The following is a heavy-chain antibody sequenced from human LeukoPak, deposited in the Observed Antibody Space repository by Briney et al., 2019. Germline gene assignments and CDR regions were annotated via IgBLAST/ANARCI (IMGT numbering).Heavy chain of an antibody. CDR1: GFTCSSYS. CDR2: ISSSSSYI. Sequence: GGSLRLSCAASGFTCSSYSMNWVRQAPGKGLEWVASISSSSSYIYYADSVKGRFTISRDNAKNSLYLQMNSLRAEDTAVYSCARDLDYDSSGYPGYWGQGTLVTVSS. J-gene: IGHJ4*02. CDR3: ARDLDYDSSGYPGY. V-gene: IGHV3-21*01. D-gene: IGHD3-22*01.